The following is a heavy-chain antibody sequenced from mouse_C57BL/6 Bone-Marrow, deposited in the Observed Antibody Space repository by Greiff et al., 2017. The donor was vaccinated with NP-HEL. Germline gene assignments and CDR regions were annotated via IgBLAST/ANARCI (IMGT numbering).Heavy chain of an antibody. Sequence: VQLQQPGAELVKPGASVKLSCKASGYTFTSYWMQWAKQRPGQGLEWIGEIDPSDSYTNYNQKFKGKATLTVDTSSSTAYMQLSSLTSEDSAVYYCARGGWLLSSWFAYWGQGTLVTVSA. CDR3: ARGGWLLSSWFAY. V-gene: IGHV1-50*01. J-gene: IGHJ3*01. CDR1: GYTFTSYW. D-gene: IGHD2-3*01. CDR2: IDPSDSYT.